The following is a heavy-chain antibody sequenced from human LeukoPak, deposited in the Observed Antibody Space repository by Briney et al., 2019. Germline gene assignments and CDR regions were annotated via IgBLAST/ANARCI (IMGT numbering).Heavy chain of an antibody. CDR2: ISTSSNYI. Sequence: PGGSLRLSCAASGFTFSFYSMNWVRQSPGKGLEWVSSISTSSNYIDYADSVKGRFTISGDNAKNSLYLQMNSLRADDTAIYYCARGLDWGYWGQGTLVSVSS. D-gene: IGHD3-16*01. CDR1: GFTFSFYS. J-gene: IGHJ4*02. CDR3: ARGLDWGY. V-gene: IGHV3-21*01.